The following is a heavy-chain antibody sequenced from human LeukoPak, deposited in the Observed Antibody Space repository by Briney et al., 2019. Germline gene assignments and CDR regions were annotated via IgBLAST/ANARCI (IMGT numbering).Heavy chain of an antibody. CDR3: ARVESRLDSSGSYYRAPY. D-gene: IGHD3-10*01. V-gene: IGHV4-34*01. J-gene: IGHJ4*02. Sequence: SETLSLTCAVYGGSFSGYYWSWIRQPPGKGLEWIGEINHSGSNNYNPSLKSRVTISVHTSKTQFSLKLSSVTPADTAVYYCARVESRLDSSGSYYRAPYWGQGTLVTVSS. CDR1: GGSFSGYY. CDR2: INHSGSN.